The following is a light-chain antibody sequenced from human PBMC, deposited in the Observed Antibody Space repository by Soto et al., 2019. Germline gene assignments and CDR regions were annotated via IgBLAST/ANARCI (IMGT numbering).Light chain of an antibody. J-gene: IGLJ1*01. CDR1: SSDIGGYNY. CDR3: SSYTSSNTLV. V-gene: IGLV2-14*01. CDR2: EVT. Sequence: QSVLTQPASVSGSPGQSITISCTGGSSDIGGYNYVSWFQQHPGKVPKLMIYEVTNRPSGVSNRFSGSKSGSTASLTISGLQAEDGADYYCSSYTSSNTLVFGTGTKAPS.